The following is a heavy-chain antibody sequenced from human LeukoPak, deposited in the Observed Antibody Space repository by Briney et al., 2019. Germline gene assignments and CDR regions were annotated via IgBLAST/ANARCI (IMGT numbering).Heavy chain of an antibody. J-gene: IGHJ4*02. V-gene: IGHV3-7*01. Sequence: PGGSLRLSCAASGFTFSSYWMSLVRQAPGKGLEWVANIKQDGSEKYYVDSVKGRFTISRDNAKNSLYLQMNSLRAEDTAVYYCARADYDFWSGYCYYFDYWGQGTLVTVSS. D-gene: IGHD3-3*01. CDR2: IKQDGSEK. CDR3: ARADYDFWSGYCYYFDY. CDR1: GFTFSSYW.